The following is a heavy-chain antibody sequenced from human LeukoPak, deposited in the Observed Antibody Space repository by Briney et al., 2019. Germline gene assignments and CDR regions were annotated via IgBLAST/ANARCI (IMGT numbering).Heavy chain of an antibody. CDR2: IKQDGIEK. D-gene: IGHD1-14*01. Sequence: PGGSLRLSCAASGFTFSSYGMHWVRQAPGKGLEWVANIKQDGIEKYYVDSVKGRFTISRDNSKNTLYLQMNSLRAEDTAVYYCAKDIANVGNFDYWGQGTLVTVSS. CDR3: AKDIANVGNFDY. J-gene: IGHJ4*02. CDR1: GFTFSSYG. V-gene: IGHV3-30*02.